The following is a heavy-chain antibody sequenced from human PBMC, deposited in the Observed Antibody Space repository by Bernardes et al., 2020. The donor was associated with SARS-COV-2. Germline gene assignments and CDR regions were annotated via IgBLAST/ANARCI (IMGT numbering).Heavy chain of an antibody. Sequence: GGSLRLSCAASGFTFSSYAMYWVRQAPGKGLEWVSGVTGDGRQIFYADSVKGRFTISKDSSRNNVYLQMNRLTVEDTAVYYCARDYIVGDSLWYFDLWGRGTLVTVSS. CDR3: ARDYIVGDSLWYFDL. CDR2: VTGDGRQI. CDR1: GFTFSSYA. J-gene: IGHJ2*01. V-gene: IGHV3-23*01. D-gene: IGHD2-21*01.